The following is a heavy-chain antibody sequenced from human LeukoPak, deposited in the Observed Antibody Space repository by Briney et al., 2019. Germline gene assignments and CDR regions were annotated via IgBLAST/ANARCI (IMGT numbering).Heavy chain of an antibody. J-gene: IGHJ5*02. Sequence: SETLSLTCAVYGGSFSGYYWSWIRQPPGKGLEWIGEINHSGSTNYNPSLKSRVTISVDTSKNQFSLKLSSVTAADTAVYYCASVFSTSWNWFDPWGQGTLVTVSS. V-gene: IGHV4-34*01. CDR1: GGSFSGYY. D-gene: IGHD2-2*01. CDR3: ASVFSTSWNWFDP. CDR2: INHSGST.